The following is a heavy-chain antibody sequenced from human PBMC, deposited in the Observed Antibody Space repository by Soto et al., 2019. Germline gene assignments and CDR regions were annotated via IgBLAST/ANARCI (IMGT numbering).Heavy chain of an antibody. CDR2: IYHSGST. CDR1: GFSIRSSNW. D-gene: IGHD3-3*01. Sequence: PSETLSLTCAFSGFSIRSSNWWSWVRQPPGKGLEWIGEIYHSGSTNYNPSLKSRVTISVDKSKNQFSLKLSSVTAADTAVYYCASRQSDYDFWSGYGLDVWGQGTTVTVSS. CDR3: ASRQSDYDFWSGYGLDV. J-gene: IGHJ6*02. V-gene: IGHV4-4*02.